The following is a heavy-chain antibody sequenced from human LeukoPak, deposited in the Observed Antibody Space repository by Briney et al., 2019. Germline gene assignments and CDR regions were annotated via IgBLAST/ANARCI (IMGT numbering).Heavy chain of an antibody. J-gene: IGHJ3*02. Sequence: GGSLRLSCVASGFDFSKYNMNWVRQVPGKGLEWVSCIHESSGDVYYADSVKGRFTISRDNARNSLSLQMNSLRAEDTAVYYCAKEEPAATDAFDIWGQGTMVTVSS. CDR2: IHESSGDV. V-gene: IGHV3-48*01. CDR1: GFDFSKYN. D-gene: IGHD2-2*01. CDR3: AKEEPAATDAFDI.